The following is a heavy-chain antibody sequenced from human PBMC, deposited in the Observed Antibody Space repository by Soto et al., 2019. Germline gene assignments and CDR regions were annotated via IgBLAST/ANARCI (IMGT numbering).Heavy chain of an antibody. CDR2: ISYDGRND. V-gene: IGHV3-30*18. Sequence: GGSLRLSCAASGFTFSNFGIHWVRQAPGKGLEWVAVISYDGRNDYYADSVKGRFTISRDNSKSTLYLQMNSLRVEDTAVYYCAKDRVGSSYYYGMDVWGQGTTVTVSS. CDR1: GFTFSNFG. J-gene: IGHJ6*02. D-gene: IGHD6-13*01. CDR3: AKDRVGSSYYYGMDV.